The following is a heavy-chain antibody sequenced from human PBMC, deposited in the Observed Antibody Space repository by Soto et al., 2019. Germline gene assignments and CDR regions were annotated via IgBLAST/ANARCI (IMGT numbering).Heavy chain of an antibody. CDR2: IYYTGST. Sequence: SETLSLTCTVSGGSISRYVWGWIRQPPGKGLELIGYIYYTGSTNYHPSLKNRVTISVDTSQNQFSLKLNSVTAADTAVYFCARSLRNDLFDYWGQGALVTVSS. CDR3: ARSLRNDLFDY. V-gene: IGHV4-59*01. D-gene: IGHD3-16*01. J-gene: IGHJ4*02. CDR1: GGSISRYV.